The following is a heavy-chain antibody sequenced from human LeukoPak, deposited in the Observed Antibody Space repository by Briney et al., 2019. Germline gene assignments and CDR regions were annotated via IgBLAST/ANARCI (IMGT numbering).Heavy chain of an antibody. CDR2: INPNSGGT. CDR3: ARSDYYDSSGTDC. D-gene: IGHD3-22*01. V-gene: IGHV1-2*02. Sequence: ASVKVSSKTSGYTFTGYYMHWVRQAPGQGLEWMGWINPNSGGTNYAQKFQGRVTMTRDTSISTAYMERSRLRSDDTAVYYCARSDYYDSSGTDCWGQGTLVTVSS. J-gene: IGHJ4*02. CDR1: GYTFTGYY.